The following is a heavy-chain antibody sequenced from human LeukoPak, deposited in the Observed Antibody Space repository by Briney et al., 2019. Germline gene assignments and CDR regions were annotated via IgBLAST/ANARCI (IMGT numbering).Heavy chain of an antibody. CDR1: GGSISSGSYY. D-gene: IGHD6-13*01. CDR2: IYTSGST. CDR3: ARSSSWFALFDY. V-gene: IGHV4-61*02. J-gene: IGHJ4*02. Sequence: PSETLSLSCTVSGGSISSGSYYWSWIRQPAGKGLEWIGRIYTSGSTNYTTSLKSRVTISVDTSKNQFSLKLSSVTAADTAVYYCARSSSWFALFDYWGQGTLVTVSS.